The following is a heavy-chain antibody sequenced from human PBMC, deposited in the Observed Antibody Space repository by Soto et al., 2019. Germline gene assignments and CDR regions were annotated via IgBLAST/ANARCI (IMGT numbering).Heavy chain of an antibody. D-gene: IGHD6-19*01. J-gene: IGHJ3*02. CDR3: ARERYSSGWYPPTDAFDI. Sequence: ASVKVSCKASGYTFTSYGISWVRQAPGQGLEWMGWISAYNGNTNYAQKLQGRVTMTTDTSTSTAYMELRSLRSDDTAVYYSARERYSSGWYPPTDAFDIWGQGTMVTVSS. CDR2: ISAYNGNT. V-gene: IGHV1-18*01. CDR1: GYTFTSYG.